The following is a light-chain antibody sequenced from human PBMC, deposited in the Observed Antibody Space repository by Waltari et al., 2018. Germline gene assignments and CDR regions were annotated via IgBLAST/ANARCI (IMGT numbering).Light chain of an antibody. Sequence: QSVLTQPPSVSAAPGQRVTLPCSRGSSTIGKNYVSWYRQFPGSAPNLLLYEDAHRPAAGPGRFSGSKSGTSATLDITGRQPGDEAEYYCGTWDSSLSGAVFGGGTLLTVL. CDR1: SSTIGKNY. CDR3: GTWDSSLSGAV. J-gene: IGLJ7*01. CDR2: EDA. V-gene: IGLV1-51*02.